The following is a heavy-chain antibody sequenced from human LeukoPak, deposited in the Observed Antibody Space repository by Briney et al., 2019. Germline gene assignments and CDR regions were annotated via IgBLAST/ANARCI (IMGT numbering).Heavy chain of an antibody. CDR1: EFTISRYW. CDR2: IKQDGSEK. J-gene: IGHJ4*02. CDR3: ARDLIGRYTFDY. Sequence: PGGSLRLSCAASEFTISRYWMIWVRQAPGKGLEWVANIKQDGSEKYYVDSVKGRFTISRDNSKNTVDLQLNSLRAEDTAVYYCARDLIGRYTFDYCGQGTLVTVSS. V-gene: IGHV3-7*01. D-gene: IGHD3-10*01.